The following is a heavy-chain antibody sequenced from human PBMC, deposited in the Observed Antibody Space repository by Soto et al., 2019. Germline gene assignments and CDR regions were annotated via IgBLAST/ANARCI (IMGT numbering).Heavy chain of an antibody. Sequence: EVQLLESGGGLVQPGGSLRLSCEASGFTFSSYAMSWVRQAPGKGLTRDSAIRGSGGSTYYADSVKGRSTISRDNAKKRLYLQINSLRAEDTAVYYCAKASLAYCGGECYSRDYCGQGTLVTVSS. CDR3: AKASLAYCGGECYSRDY. CDR2: IRGSGGST. V-gene: IGHV3-23*01. J-gene: IGHJ4*02. CDR1: GFTFSSYA. D-gene: IGHD2-21*01.